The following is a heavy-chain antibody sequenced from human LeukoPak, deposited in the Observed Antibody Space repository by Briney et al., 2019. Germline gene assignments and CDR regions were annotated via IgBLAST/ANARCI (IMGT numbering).Heavy chain of an antibody. CDR3: ARSYRSYYYYYMDV. CDR2: IIPIFGTA. J-gene: IGHJ6*03. CDR1: GGTFSSYA. Sequence: GASVKVSCKASGGTFSSYAISWVRQAPGQGLEWMGGIIPIFGTANYAQKFQGRVTITADKSTSTAYMELSSLRSEDTAVYYCARSYRSYYYYYMDVWGKGTTVTISS. V-gene: IGHV1-69*06. D-gene: IGHD1-26*01.